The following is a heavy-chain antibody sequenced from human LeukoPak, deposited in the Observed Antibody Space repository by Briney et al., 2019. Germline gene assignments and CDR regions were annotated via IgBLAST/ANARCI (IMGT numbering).Heavy chain of an antibody. CDR2: INTDGSSL. J-gene: IGHJ4*02. Sequence: GGSLRLSCAASGFTFSSYWMNWARQAPGKGPVWVARINTDGSSLNYADSVKGRFTISRDNAKNTLYLQMNSLGAEDTAVYYCARRINYYDSSGYYYVRYFDSWGREPWSPSPQ. V-gene: IGHV3-74*01. CDR3: ARRINYYDSSGYYYVRYFDS. CDR1: GFTFSSYW. D-gene: IGHD3-22*01.